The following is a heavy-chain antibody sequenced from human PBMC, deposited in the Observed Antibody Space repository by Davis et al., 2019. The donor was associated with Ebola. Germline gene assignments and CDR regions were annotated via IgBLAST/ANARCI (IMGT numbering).Heavy chain of an antibody. V-gene: IGHV1-8*02. CDR3: ARGYGVAAD. Sequence: AASVKVSCKASGYTFTSHYMHWVRQAPGQGLEWMGWMNPNSDNTGYPQKFQGRVTMTRNTSISTAYMELSSLRSEDTAVYYCARGYGVAADWGQGTLVTVSS. CDR1: GYTFTSHY. D-gene: IGHD2-15*01. J-gene: IGHJ4*02. CDR2: MNPNSDNT.